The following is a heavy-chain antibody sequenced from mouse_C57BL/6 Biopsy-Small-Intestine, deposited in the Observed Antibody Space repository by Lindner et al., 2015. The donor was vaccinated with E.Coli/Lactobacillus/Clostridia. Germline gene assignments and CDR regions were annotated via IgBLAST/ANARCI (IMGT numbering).Heavy chain of an antibody. Sequence: VQLRGVWGGLVKPGGSLKLSCAASGFTFSGYGMHWVRQAPEKGLEWVAYISSGSSTIYYADTVKGRFTISRDNADNTLFLQMTSLRSEDTAMYYCARWDYGNNYWYFDVWGTGTTVTVSS. CDR1: GFTFSGYG. CDR3: ARWDYGNNYWYFDV. D-gene: IGHD2-1*01. V-gene: IGHV5-17*01. J-gene: IGHJ1*03. CDR2: ISSGSSTI.